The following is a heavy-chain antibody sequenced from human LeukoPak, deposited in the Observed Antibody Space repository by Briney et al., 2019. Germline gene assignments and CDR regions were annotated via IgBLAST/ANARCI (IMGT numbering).Heavy chain of an antibody. CDR2: ISAYNGNT. J-gene: IGHJ6*03. D-gene: IGHD1-26*01. CDR1: GYSFTSYG. V-gene: IGHV1-18*01. Sequence: ASVKVSCKASGYSFTSYGISWVQQAPGQGLEWMGWISAYNGNTNYAQRLQDRVIMTTDTSTSTAYMEVRSLRSDNTAVYYCARQLLSWRGNYYYQYYMDVWGKGTTVTVSS. CDR3: ARQLLSWRGNYYYQYYMDV.